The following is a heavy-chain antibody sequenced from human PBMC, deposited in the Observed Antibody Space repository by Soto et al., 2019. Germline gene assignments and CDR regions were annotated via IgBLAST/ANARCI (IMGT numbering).Heavy chain of an antibody. Sequence: SLPLRLTWSVAGGSSSSYGGSWIRQPQRKRLQWIGYIYYSGSTNYNPSLKSRVTISVDTSKNQFSLKLSSVTAADTAVYYCARELSTVTTPEKYYYHSLAVWGKGTTVPVSS. CDR1: GGSSSSYG. CDR3: ARELSTVTTPEKYYYHSLAV. J-gene: IGHJ6*03. CDR2: IYYSGST. V-gene: IGHV4-59*01. D-gene: IGHD4-4*01.